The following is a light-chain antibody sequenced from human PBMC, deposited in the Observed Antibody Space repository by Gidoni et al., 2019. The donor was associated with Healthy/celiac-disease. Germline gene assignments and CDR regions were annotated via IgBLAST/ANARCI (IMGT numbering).Light chain of an antibody. CDR1: SSNIGAGYD. V-gene: IGLV1-40*01. J-gene: IGLJ7*02. Sequence: QSVLTQPPSVSGAPGQRGTISCTGSSSNIGAGYDVHWYQQLPGTAPKLLIYGNSNRPSGVPDRFSGSKSGTSASLAITGLQAEDEADYYCQSYDSSLSGSVFGGGTQLTAL. CDR2: GNS. CDR3: QSYDSSLSGSV.